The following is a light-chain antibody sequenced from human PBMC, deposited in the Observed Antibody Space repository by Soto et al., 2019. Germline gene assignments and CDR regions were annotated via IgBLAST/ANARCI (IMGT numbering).Light chain of an antibody. CDR3: SSYTSSSTLYV. J-gene: IGLJ1*01. CDR1: SSDFGDYDF. Sequence: QSALTQPRSVSGSPGQSVTISCTATSSDFGDYDFVSWYQQHPAKAPKLMIYDVSNRPSGVSNRFSGSKSGNTASLTISGLQAEDEADYYCSSYTSSSTLYVFGTGTKVTVL. CDR2: DVS. V-gene: IGLV2-14*03.